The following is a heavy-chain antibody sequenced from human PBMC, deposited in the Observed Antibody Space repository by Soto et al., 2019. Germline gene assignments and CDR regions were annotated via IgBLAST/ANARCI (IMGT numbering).Heavy chain of an antibody. CDR2: TRNKDNSYTT. Sequence: GGSLRLSCAASGFNFGSSWMHWVRQAPGKGLQWVGRTRNKDNSYTTEYAASVKGRFTISRDDSKNSLYLQMNSLKTEDTALYYCARGGVLYYYYGMDVWGQGTTVTVS. CDR3: ARGGVLYYYYGMDV. CDR1: GFNFGSSW. J-gene: IGHJ6*02. V-gene: IGHV3-72*01. D-gene: IGHD2-8*01.